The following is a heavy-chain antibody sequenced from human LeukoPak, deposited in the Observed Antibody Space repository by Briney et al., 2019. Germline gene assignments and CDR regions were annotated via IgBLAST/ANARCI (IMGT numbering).Heavy chain of an antibody. CDR2: ISAYNGNT. D-gene: IGHD5-24*01. Sequence: ASVKVSCKASGYTFTSYGISWVRQAPGQGLEWMGWISAYNGNTNYAQKLQGRVTMTTDTSTSTAYMELRSLRSDDTAVYYCARDSVATIEEDAFDIWGQGTMVTVSS. V-gene: IGHV1-18*01. CDR1: GYTFTSYG. CDR3: ARDSVATIEEDAFDI. J-gene: IGHJ3*02.